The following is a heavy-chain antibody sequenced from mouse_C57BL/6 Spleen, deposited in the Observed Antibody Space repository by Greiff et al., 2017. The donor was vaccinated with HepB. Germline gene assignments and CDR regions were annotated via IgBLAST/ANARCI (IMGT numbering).Heavy chain of an antibody. V-gene: IGHV2-2*01. Sequence: VQLQQSGPGLVQPSQSLSITCTVSGFSLTSYGVHWVRQSPGKGLEWLGVIWSGGSTDYNAAFISRLSISKDNSKSQVFFKMNSLQADDTAISYCARSLGLDYFDYWGQGTTLTVSS. CDR1: GFSLTSYG. D-gene: IGHD4-1*01. CDR3: ARSLGLDYFDY. J-gene: IGHJ2*01. CDR2: IWSGGST.